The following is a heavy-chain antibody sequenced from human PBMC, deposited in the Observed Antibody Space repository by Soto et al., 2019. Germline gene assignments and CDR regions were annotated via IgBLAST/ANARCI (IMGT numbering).Heavy chain of an antibody. CDR2: FDPEDGET. D-gene: IGHD3-3*01. Sequence: ASVKVSCKVSGYTLTELSMHWVRQAPGKGLEWMGGFDPEDGETIYAQKFQGRVTMTEDTSTDTAYMELSSLRSEDTAVYYCATIFGVVIGFDPWGQGTLVTVSS. CDR3: ATIFGVVIGFDP. V-gene: IGHV1-24*01. CDR1: GYTLTELS. J-gene: IGHJ5*02.